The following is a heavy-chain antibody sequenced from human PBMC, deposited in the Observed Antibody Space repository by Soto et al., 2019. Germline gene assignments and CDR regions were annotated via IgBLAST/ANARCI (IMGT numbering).Heavy chain of an antibody. V-gene: IGHV4-38-2*01. D-gene: IGHD3-10*02. J-gene: IGHJ4*02. CDR1: GYSISSGYY. CDR2: IFHSGSI. CDR3: ARVRKVDDMPREMLGFDY. Sequence: SETLSLTCAVSGYSISSGYYWGCIRQPPGKGLEWIGSIFHSGSIYYNPSLKSRVTISVDTSQNHFSLNLRSVTAADTAVYYCARVRKVDDMPREMLGFDYWGQGTLVTVSS.